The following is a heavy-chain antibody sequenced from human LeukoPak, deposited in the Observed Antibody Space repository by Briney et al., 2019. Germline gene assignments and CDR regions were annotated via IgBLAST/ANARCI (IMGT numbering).Heavy chain of an antibody. CDR3: ARGYRDAFDI. V-gene: IGHV3-30-3*01. CDR2: ISYDGSNK. CDR1: GFTFSSYA. D-gene: IGHD3-16*02. J-gene: IGHJ3*02. Sequence: PGRSLRLSCAASGFTFSSYAMHWVRQAPGKGLEWVAVISYDGSNKYYADSVKGRFTISRDNSKNTLYLQMNSLRAEDTAVYYCARGYRDAFDIWGQGTMVTVSS.